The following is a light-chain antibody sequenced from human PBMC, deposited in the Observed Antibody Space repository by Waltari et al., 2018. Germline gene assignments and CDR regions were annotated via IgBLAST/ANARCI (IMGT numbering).Light chain of an antibody. CDR1: ALSKQD. CDR3: QSADSSGSVV. V-gene: IGLV3-25*03. CDR2: KDS. J-gene: IGLJ2*01. Sequence: SFELTQPPSLAVSPGTTARITRSGDALSKQDAQWHQSRAGPAPVLVICKDSGRPSGIPGRFSGSSSGTTFTLTISGVQAEDEADYYCQSADSSGSVVFGGGTKLTVL.